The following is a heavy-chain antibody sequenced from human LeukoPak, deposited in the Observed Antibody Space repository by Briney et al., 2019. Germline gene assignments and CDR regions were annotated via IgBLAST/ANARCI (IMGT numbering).Heavy chain of an antibody. Sequence: GGSLRLSCAASGFTFSSYAMSWVRQAPGKGLEWVSAISGSGGNTYYTDSVKGRFTISRDNSKNTLYLQMNSLRAEDTAVYYCAREYSSGWYCIGYWGQGTLVTVSS. J-gene: IGHJ4*02. CDR3: AREYSSGWYCIGY. CDR1: GFTFSSYA. V-gene: IGHV3-23*01. CDR2: ISGSGGNT. D-gene: IGHD6-19*01.